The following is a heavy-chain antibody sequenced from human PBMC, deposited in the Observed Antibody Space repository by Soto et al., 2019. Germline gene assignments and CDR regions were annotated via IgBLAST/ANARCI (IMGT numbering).Heavy chain of an antibody. CDR2: MNPNSGNT. Sequence: ASVKVSCKASGYTFTSYDINWVRQATGQGLEWMGRMNPNSGNTGYAKKFQGRVTMTRNTSISTAYMELSSLRSEDTAVYYCARSPPARYCSGGSCYRNWFDPWGQGTLVTVSS. CDR3: ARSPPARYCSGGSCYRNWFDP. V-gene: IGHV1-8*01. J-gene: IGHJ5*02. D-gene: IGHD2-15*01. CDR1: GYTFTSYD.